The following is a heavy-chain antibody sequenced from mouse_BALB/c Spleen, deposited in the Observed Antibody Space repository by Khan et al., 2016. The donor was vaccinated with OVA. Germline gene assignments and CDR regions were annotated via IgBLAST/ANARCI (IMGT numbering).Heavy chain of an antibody. J-gene: IGHJ2*01. CDR1: GYSITSDYA. CDR2: ISYSGRP. CDR3: ARSVTITTVVATDFDY. V-gene: IGHV3-2*02. Sequence: EVQLQESGPGLVKPSQSLSLTCTVTGYSITSDYAWNWIRQFPGNKLEWMGYISYSGRPSYNPSLKSRISITQDTSKNQFFLQLNSVTTEDTATDYCARSVTITTVVATDFDYWGQGTTLTVSS. D-gene: IGHD1-1*01.